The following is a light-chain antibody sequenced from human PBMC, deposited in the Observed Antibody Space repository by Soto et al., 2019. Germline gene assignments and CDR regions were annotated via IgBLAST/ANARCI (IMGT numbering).Light chain of an antibody. CDR3: TSYTSSSTLEV. Sequence: QSVLTQPASVSGSPGQWITISCTGTSSDVGGYNYVSWYQQHPGKAPKLMIYEVSNRPSGVSNRFSGSKSGNTASLTISGLQAEDEADYYCTSYTSSSTLEVFGTGTKLTVL. V-gene: IGLV2-14*01. CDR2: EVS. J-gene: IGLJ1*01. CDR1: SSDVGGYNY.